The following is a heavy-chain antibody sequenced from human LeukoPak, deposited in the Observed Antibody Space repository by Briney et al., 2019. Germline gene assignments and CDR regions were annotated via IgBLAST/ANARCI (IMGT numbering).Heavy chain of an antibody. Sequence: PGRSLRLSCAASGFTFSSYGMHWVRQAPGKGLEWVAVISYDGSNKYYADSVKGRFAISRDNSKNTLYLQMNSLRAEDTAVYYCAKDPAAGYYWGQGTLVTVSS. CDR2: ISYDGSNK. D-gene: IGHD6-19*01. CDR3: AKDPAAGYY. CDR1: GFTFSSYG. J-gene: IGHJ4*02. V-gene: IGHV3-30*18.